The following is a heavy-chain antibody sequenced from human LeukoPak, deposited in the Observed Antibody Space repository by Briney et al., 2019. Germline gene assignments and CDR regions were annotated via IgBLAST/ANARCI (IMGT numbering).Heavy chain of an antibody. CDR3: ARDKGDYDASGSLFVF. CDR2: IKQDGSEK. D-gene: IGHD3-22*01. CDR1: GFTFSRYW. V-gene: IGHV3-7*03. J-gene: IGHJ4*02. Sequence: HPGGSLRLSCGASGFTFSRYWMRWVRQAPRKGLEWVANIKQDGSEKYYVDSAKGRFTISRDNAKNSLYLQMNSLRAEDTAVYYCARDKGDYDASGSLFVFGGQGTLVTVSS.